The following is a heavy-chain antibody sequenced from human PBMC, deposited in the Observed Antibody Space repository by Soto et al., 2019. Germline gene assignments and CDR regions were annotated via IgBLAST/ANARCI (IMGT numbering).Heavy chain of an antibody. CDR2: INHSGST. D-gene: IGHD6-19*01. J-gene: IGHJ4*02. V-gene: IGHV4-34*01. CDR3: ARGRRYSSGPGLDY. CDR1: GGSFSGYY. Sequence: QVQLQQWGAGLLKPSETLSLTCAVYGGSFSGYYWSWIRQPPGKGLEWIGEINHSGSTNYNPSLKSRVTISVDTSKNQFSLKLSSVTAADTAVYYCARGRRYSSGPGLDYWGQGTLVTVSS.